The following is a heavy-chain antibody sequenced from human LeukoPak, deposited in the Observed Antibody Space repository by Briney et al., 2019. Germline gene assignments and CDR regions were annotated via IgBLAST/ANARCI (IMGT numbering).Heavy chain of an antibody. CDR2: MNPNSGNT. Sequence: ASVKVSCKASGYTFTSYDINWVRQATGQGLDGMGWMNPNSGNTGYAQKFQGRVTMTRNTSISTAYMELSSLRSEDTAVYYCARGHGWGYYYYGMDVWGQGTTVTVSS. J-gene: IGHJ6*02. V-gene: IGHV1-8*01. CDR3: ARGHGWGYYYYGMDV. D-gene: IGHD3-16*01. CDR1: GYTFTSYD.